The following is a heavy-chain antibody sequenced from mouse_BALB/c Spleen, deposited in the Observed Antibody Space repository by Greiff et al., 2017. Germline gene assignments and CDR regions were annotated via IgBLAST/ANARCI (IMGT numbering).Heavy chain of an antibody. J-gene: IGHJ4*01. CDR1: GYTFTDYN. CDR2: IHPYNGGT. V-gene: IGHV1S29*02. CDR3: ARESYAMDY. Sequence: EVQLQQSGPELVKPGASVKISCKASGYTFTDYNMHWVKQSHGKSLEWIGYIHPYNGGTGYNQKFKSKATLTVDNSSSTAYMELRSLTSEDSAVYYCARESYAMDYWGQGTSVTVSS.